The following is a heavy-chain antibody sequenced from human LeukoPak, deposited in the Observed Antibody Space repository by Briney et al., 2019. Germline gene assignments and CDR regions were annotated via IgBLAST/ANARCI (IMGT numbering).Heavy chain of an antibody. Sequence: GGSLRLSCAASGFTFSSYAMSWVRQAPGKGLEWVSAISGNGGSTYYADSVKGRFTISRDNSKNTLYLQMNSLRAEDTAVYYCAKGDTAMVYFDYWGQGTLVTVSS. V-gene: IGHV3-23*01. CDR1: GFTFSSYA. D-gene: IGHD5-18*01. CDR3: AKGDTAMVYFDY. CDR2: ISGNGGST. J-gene: IGHJ4*02.